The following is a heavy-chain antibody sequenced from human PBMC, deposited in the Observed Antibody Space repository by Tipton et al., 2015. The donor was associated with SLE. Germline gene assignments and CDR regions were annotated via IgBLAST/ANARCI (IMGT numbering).Heavy chain of an antibody. Sequence: SLRLSCAASGFTFSDYHMNWVRQAPGKGLEWVSYISSSGSIIHYADSVKGRFTISRDNAKNSVYLQMDSLRAEDTAVYYCGPLREIVAVAGCPSWFGPWGQRILVTVSS. CDR1: GFTFSDYH. J-gene: IGHJ5*02. CDR3: GPLREIVAVAGCPSWFGP. D-gene: IGHD2-2*01. V-gene: IGHV3-48*03. CDR2: ISSSGSII.